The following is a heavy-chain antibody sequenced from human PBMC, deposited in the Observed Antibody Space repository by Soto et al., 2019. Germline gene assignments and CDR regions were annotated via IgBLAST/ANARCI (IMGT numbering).Heavy chain of an antibody. Sequence: ASVKVSCKAFGYTFTSYGISWVRQAPGQGLEWMGWISAYNGNTNYAQKLQGRVTMTTDTSTSTAYMELRSLRSDDTAVYYCAREALPNYDFWSGYYKIYYYYYGMDVWGQGTTVTVSS. D-gene: IGHD3-3*01. J-gene: IGHJ6*02. CDR1: GYTFTSYG. CDR2: ISAYNGNT. V-gene: IGHV1-18*01. CDR3: AREALPNYDFWSGYYKIYYYYYGMDV.